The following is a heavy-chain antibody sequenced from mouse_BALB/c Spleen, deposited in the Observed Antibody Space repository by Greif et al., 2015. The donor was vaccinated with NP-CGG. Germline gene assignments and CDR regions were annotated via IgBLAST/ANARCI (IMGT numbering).Heavy chain of an antibody. Sequence: VKLVESGPELVKPEALVKISCKASGYTFTSYDINWVKQRPGQGLEWIGWIYPGDGSTKYNEKFKGKATLTADKSSSTAYMQLSSLTSENSAVYFCARDDGYYGFAYWGQGTLVTVSA. V-gene: IGHV1S56*01. CDR3: ARDDGYYGFAY. J-gene: IGHJ3*01. D-gene: IGHD2-3*01. CDR1: GYTFTSYD. CDR2: IYPGDGST.